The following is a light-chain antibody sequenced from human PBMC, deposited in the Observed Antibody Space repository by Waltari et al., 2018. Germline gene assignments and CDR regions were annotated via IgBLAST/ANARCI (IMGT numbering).Light chain of an antibody. CDR2: DAS. CDR3: QQRSNWPREWT. Sequence: EIVLTQSPATLSLSPGERATLSCRAGQSVSSYLAWYQQKPGQAPRLLIYDASNRATGIPARFSGSGSGTDFTLTISSLEPEDFAVYYCQQRSNWPREWTFGQGTKVEIK. CDR1: QSVSSY. J-gene: IGKJ1*01. V-gene: IGKV3-11*01.